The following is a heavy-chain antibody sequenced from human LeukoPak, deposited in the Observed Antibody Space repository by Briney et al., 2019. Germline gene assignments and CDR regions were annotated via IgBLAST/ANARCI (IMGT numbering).Heavy chain of an antibody. Sequence: GGSLRLSCAASGLLFSAYDFRWVLQAPGKGLEWVAFISYDGSSKNYAQSVKGRFTISRDNSKNTLYVQMNSLRHEDTAVYYCARVTGHSGYDLKYWGQGALVTVSS. V-gene: IGHV3-30*01. CDR1: GLLFSAYD. D-gene: IGHD5-12*01. CDR3: ARVTGHSGYDLKY. J-gene: IGHJ4*02. CDR2: ISYDGSSK.